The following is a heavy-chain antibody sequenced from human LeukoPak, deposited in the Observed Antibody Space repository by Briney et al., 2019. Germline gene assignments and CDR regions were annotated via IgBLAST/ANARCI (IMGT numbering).Heavy chain of an antibody. D-gene: IGHD3-22*01. J-gene: IGHJ4*02. V-gene: IGHV3-23*01. Sequence: GGSLRLSCAASGFTFSSYAMSWVRQAPGKGLEWVSAISGSGGSTYYADSVKGRFTISRDNSKNTLYLQMNSLRAEDTAVYYCARDTEPYYYDSSGYYHWGQGTLVTVSS. CDR1: GFTFSSYA. CDR3: ARDTEPYYYDSSGYYH. CDR2: ISGSGGST.